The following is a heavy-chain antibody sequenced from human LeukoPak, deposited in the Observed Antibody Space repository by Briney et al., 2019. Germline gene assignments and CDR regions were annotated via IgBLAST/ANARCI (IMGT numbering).Heavy chain of an antibody. CDR3: AREDPGGAFDV. J-gene: IGHJ3*01. CDR2: IGTYNGNP. D-gene: IGHD3-16*01. CDR1: GYTFTTYA. Sequence: GASVKVSCKASGYTFTTYAISWVRQPPGQGLEWMGWIGTYNGNPDYAQNLQGRVTMTTDTSTSTAYMELRNLKSDDTAVYYCAREDPGGAFDVWGRGTMVTVSS. V-gene: IGHV1-18*01.